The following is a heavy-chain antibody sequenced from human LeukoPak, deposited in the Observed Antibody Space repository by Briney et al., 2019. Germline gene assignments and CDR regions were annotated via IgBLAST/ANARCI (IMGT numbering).Heavy chain of an antibody. CDR1: GYTFTGYY. V-gene: IGHV1-2*02. D-gene: IGHD3-3*01. J-gene: IGHJ6*02. CDR2: INPNSGGT. Sequence: ASVKVSCRASGYTFTGYYMHWVRQAPGQGLEWMGWINPNSGGTNYAQKFQGRVTMTRDTSISTAYMELSRLRSGDTAVYYCARVADDFWSGYKGYYGMDVWGQGTTVTVSS. CDR3: ARVADDFWSGYKGYYGMDV.